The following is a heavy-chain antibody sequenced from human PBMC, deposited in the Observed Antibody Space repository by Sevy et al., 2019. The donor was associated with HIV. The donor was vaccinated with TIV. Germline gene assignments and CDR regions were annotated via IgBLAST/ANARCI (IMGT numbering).Heavy chain of an antibody. Sequence: GGSLRLSCAASGFTFSRYVMNWVRQAPGKGLEWVSDISGSGGSGDKTNYADSVKGRFTISRDDSKNSLYLQLNSLRAEDTAIYYCARKYDSSGYFDYWGQGTLVTVSS. J-gene: IGHJ4*02. CDR3: ARKYDSSGYFDY. CDR2: ISGSGGSGDKT. CDR1: GFTFSRYV. D-gene: IGHD3-22*01. V-gene: IGHV3-23*01.